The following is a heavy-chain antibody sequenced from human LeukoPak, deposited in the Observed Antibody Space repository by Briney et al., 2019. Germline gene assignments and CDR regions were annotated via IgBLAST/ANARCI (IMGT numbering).Heavy chain of an antibody. V-gene: IGHV4-39*07. Sequence: SETLSLTCTVSGDSISNSRYSWGWIRQPPGKGLEWIGTTSYSGSAYYNPSLKSRVTISVDTSKNQFSLKLSSVTAADTAVYYCARGPWWPRFDYWGQGTLVTVSS. CDR2: TSYSGSA. CDR3: ARGPWWPRFDY. J-gene: IGHJ4*02. CDR1: GDSISNSRYS. D-gene: IGHD2-15*01.